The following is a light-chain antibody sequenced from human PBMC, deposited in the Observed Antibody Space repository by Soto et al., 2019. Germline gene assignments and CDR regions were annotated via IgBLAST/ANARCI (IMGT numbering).Light chain of an antibody. CDR1: QGISSY. J-gene: IGKJ4*01. CDR3: QQLNSYPRT. V-gene: IGKV1-9*01. Sequence: IPLTQSPSSLSASVGDRVTITCRASQGISSYLAWYQQKPGKAPKHLIFAASTLQSGVPSRFSGSGSGTDFTLTISSLQPEDFATYHCQQLNSYPRTFGGGTKVEIK. CDR2: AAS.